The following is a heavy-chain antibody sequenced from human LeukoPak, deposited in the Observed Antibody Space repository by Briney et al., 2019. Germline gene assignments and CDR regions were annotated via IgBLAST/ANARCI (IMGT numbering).Heavy chain of an antibody. V-gene: IGHV4-39*07. Sequence: PSETLSLTCSVSGGSIRSTNYYWGWIRQPPGKGLEWIGSMFHSGSTYYNPSLRSRVTISVDTSNNQFSLRLTSMTAADTAVYYCATKVVAAWGPFDYWGQGMLVTVSS. CDR2: MFHSGST. D-gene: IGHD2-15*01. CDR3: ATKVVAAWGPFDY. J-gene: IGHJ4*02. CDR1: GGSIRSTNYY.